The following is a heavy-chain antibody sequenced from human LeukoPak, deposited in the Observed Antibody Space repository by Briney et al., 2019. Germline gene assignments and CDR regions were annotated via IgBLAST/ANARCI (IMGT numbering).Heavy chain of an antibody. CDR2: ISAGGGST. Sequence: GGSLRLSCAASGFTFSSYAMSWVRQAPGKGLEGVSGISAGGGSTYYADSVKGRFTISRDDSKNTLYLQMNSLRVDDTAVYYCAKAYGYSNLGIDYWGQGTLVTVSS. CDR1: GFTFSSYA. D-gene: IGHD6-13*01. J-gene: IGHJ4*02. V-gene: IGHV3-23*01. CDR3: AKAYGYSNLGIDY.